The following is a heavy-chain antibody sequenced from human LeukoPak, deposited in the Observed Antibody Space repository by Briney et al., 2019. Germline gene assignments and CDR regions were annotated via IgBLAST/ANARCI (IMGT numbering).Heavy chain of an antibody. CDR2: IYYSGST. J-gene: IGHJ6*02. CDR1: GGSISSGVYY. D-gene: IGHD4-17*01. V-gene: IGHV4-31*03. Sequence: PSETLSLTCTVSGGSISSGVYYWSWIRQHPGKGLEWIGYIYYSGSTYYNPSLKSRVTISVDTSKNQFSLKLSSVTAADTAVYYCARESLRSGGMDVWGQGTTVTVSS. CDR3: ARESLRSGGMDV.